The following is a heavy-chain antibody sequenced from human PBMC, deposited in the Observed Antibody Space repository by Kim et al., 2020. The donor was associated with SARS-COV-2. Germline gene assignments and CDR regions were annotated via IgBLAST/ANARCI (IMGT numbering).Heavy chain of an antibody. V-gene: IGHV4-59*08. D-gene: IGHD3-3*01. CDR3: ARLYFHDFWSGYFPRDGMDV. CDR1: GGSISSYY. Sequence: SETLSLTCTVSGGSISSYYWSWIRQPPGKGLEWIGYIYYSGSTNYNPSLKSRVTISVDTSKNQFSLKLSSVTAADTAVYYCARLYFHDFWSGYFPRDGMDVWGQGTTVTVSS. CDR2: IYYSGST. J-gene: IGHJ6*02.